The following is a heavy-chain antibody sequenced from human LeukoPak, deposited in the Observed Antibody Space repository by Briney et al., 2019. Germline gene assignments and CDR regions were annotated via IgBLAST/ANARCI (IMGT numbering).Heavy chain of an antibody. CDR2: IYYSGST. Sequence: SETLSLTCTVSGGSITGYYWSWIRQPPGKGLEWIGYIYYSGSTNYNPSLKSRVAISVDTSKNQLSLKVTSLTAAVTAVYYCAREESGIYYDSRGPRWFDPWGQGTLVTVSS. D-gene: IGHD3-22*01. J-gene: IGHJ5*02. V-gene: IGHV4-59*01. CDR3: AREESGIYYDSRGPRWFDP. CDR1: GGSITGYY.